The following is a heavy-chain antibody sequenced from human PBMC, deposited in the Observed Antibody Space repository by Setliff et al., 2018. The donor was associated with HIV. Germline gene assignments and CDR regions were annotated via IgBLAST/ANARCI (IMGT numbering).Heavy chain of an antibody. Sequence: SETLSLTCTVSGGSISSGCWSWSRKAPGKGLGWVGTMYFRVNAGNSHTPKSRVTILVYTSKTQLSLNLTSVTAAATAAYYFARGETTVRGATDALDVWGQGTTVTVSS. CDR2: MYFRVNA. J-gene: IGHJ6*02. D-gene: IGHD3-10*01. V-gene: IGHV4-59*01. CDR1: GGSISSGC. CDR3: ARGETTVRGATDALDV.